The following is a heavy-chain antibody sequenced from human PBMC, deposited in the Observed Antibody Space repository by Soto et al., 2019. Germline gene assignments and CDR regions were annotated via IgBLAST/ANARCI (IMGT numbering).Heavy chain of an antibody. V-gene: IGHV4-30-2*01. D-gene: IGHD1-1*01. CDR1: GGPISSGGYS. Sequence: SETLSLTCAVSGGPISSGGYSWSWIRQPPGKGLEWIGYIYHSGSTYYNPSLKSRVTISVDRSKNQFSLKLSSVTAADTAVYYCARVYNHLYYFDYWGQGTLVTVSS. J-gene: IGHJ4*02. CDR3: ARVYNHLYYFDY. CDR2: IYHSGST.